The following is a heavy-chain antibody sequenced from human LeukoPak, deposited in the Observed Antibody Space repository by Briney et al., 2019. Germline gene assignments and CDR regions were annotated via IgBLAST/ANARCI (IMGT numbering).Heavy chain of an antibody. CDR2: IWFDGTNK. D-gene: IGHD1-26*01. V-gene: IGHV3-33*01. CDR3: ARTKYEYSASKVIDS. Sequence: GGSLRLSCAASGFAFSSYGMHWVRQAPGKGLEGVAVIWFDGTNKYYADSVKGRFTISRDDSKNTVSLQMDSLRAGDTALYYCARTKYEYSASKVIDSWGQGTLVTVSS. CDR1: GFAFSSYG. J-gene: IGHJ4*02.